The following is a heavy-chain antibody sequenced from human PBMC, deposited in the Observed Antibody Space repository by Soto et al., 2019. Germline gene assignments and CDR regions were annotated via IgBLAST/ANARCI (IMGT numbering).Heavy chain of an antibody. J-gene: IGHJ6*02. Sequence: SETLSLTGTVSGGSISSRSYDWGWIRQPPGKGLEWIGNVYYGGSTYYNPSLKSRVTISVETSKSQFSLKLSSVTAADTAVYYCAGGDYYHSSGYYFYYYTMDVWGQGTTVTVSS. CDR2: VYYGGST. CDR1: GGSISSRSYD. V-gene: IGHV4-39*01. CDR3: AGGDYYHSSGYYFYYYTMDV. D-gene: IGHD3-22*01.